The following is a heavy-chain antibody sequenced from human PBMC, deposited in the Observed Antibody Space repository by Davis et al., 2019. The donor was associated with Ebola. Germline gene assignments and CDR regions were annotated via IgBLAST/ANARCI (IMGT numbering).Heavy chain of an antibody. CDR1: GGSFSGYY. V-gene: IGHV4-34*01. J-gene: IGHJ5*02. CDR3: ARESMAWEDWGFDP. CDR2: INHSEST. Sequence: MPSETLSLTCAVYGGSFSGYYWSWIRQPPGKGLEWIGEINHSESTNYNPSLKSRVTISVDTSKNQFSLKLSSVTAADTAVYYCARESMAWEDWGFDPWGQGTLVTVSS. D-gene: IGHD3/OR15-3a*01.